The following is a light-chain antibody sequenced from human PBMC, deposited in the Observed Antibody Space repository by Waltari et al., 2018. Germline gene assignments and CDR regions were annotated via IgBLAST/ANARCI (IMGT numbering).Light chain of an antibody. Sequence: QSALTQPASVSGSPGQSITISCTGTSSDVGGYISVSWYQQHPGRAPNLKIYDVVNRPSGVSTRFSGSKSGNTASLTISGLQGEDEAVYYCSSFTTKRTLVFGGGTKLTVL. V-gene: IGLV2-14*03. J-gene: IGLJ3*02. CDR1: SSDVGGYIS. CDR3: SSFTTKRTLV. CDR2: DVV.